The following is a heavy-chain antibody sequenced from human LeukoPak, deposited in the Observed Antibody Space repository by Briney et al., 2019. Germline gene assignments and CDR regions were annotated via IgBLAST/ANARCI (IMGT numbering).Heavy chain of an antibody. V-gene: IGHV3-7*05. J-gene: IGHJ4*02. CDR3: AREGREGYNYPALDF. Sequence: GGSLRLSCVASGFSFGSYRMAWVRQAPGKGLEWVANIKHDGIEKYHVDSVKGRFTISRDNTKNSLYLRMSSLRVEDTAVYYCAREGREGYNYPALDFWGQGILVTVSS. CDR2: IKHDGIEK. D-gene: IGHD5-24*01. CDR1: GFSFGSYR.